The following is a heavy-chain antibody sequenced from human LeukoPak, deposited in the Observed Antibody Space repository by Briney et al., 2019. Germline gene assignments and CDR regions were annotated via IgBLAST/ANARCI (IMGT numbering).Heavy chain of an antibody. CDR3: AKDHQLGDD. V-gene: IGHV3-43*02. CDR1: GFIFDDYA. D-gene: IGHD3-16*01. Sequence: GGSLRLSCAAPGFIFDDYAIHWVRQAPGKGLEWVSLISGDGGSTFYADSVKGRFTISRDNSKNTLYLQMNSLRGEDTAVYYCAKDHQLGDDWGQGSLVTVSS. J-gene: IGHJ4*02. CDR2: ISGDGGST.